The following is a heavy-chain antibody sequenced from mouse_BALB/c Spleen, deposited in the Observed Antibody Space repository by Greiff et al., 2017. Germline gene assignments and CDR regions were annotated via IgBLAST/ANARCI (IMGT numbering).Heavy chain of an antibody. J-gene: IGHJ3*01. CDR3: ARSDGNYVGFAY. D-gene: IGHD2-1*01. Sequence: EVQLVESGGGLVQPGGSRKLSCAASGFTFSSFGMHWVRQAPEKGLEWVAYISSGSSTIYYADTVKGRFTISRDNPKNTLFLQMTSLRSEDTAMYYCARSDGNYVGFAYWGQGTLVTGSA. V-gene: IGHV5-17*02. CDR2: ISSGSSTI. CDR1: GFTFSSFG.